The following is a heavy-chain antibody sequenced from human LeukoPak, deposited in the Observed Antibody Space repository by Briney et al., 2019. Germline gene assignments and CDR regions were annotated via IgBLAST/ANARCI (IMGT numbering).Heavy chain of an antibody. V-gene: IGHV3-66*01. Sequence: GGSLRLSCAVSELTVNYNYMTWVRQAPGKGLNWVSTIYSGGNTFYSDSVKGRFTISKDKSKNTLYLQMSSLRADDTAVYYCTRGRGSLNAFDFWGQGTMVTVSS. CDR2: IYSGGNT. CDR1: ELTVNYNY. CDR3: TRGRGSLNAFDF. J-gene: IGHJ3*01. D-gene: IGHD3-10*01.